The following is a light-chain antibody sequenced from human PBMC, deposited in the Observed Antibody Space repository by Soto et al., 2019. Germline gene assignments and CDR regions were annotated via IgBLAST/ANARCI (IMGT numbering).Light chain of an antibody. V-gene: IGLV2-14*01. J-gene: IGLJ1*01. CDR2: DVS. CDR3: RSYTSRSTLV. Sequence: QSALTQPASVSGSPGQSITISCTGTSSDVGGYNYVSWYQQHPGKAPKLMIYDVSNRPSGVSNRFSGSKSGNTASLTISGLQAEDEAAYYCRSYTSRSTLVLGTGTKVTVL. CDR1: SSDVGGYNY.